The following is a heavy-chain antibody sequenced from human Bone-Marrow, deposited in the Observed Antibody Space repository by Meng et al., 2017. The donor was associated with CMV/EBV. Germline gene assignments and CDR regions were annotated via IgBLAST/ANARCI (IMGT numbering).Heavy chain of an antibody. CDR3: TRPQYYYDTYPHYPKDY. CDR2: IKSKANSFAT. V-gene: IGHV3-73*01. CDR1: GFSFSDSA. J-gene: IGHJ4*02. Sequence: GGSLRLSCAASGFSFSDSAMHWVRQASGKGLEWVGRIKSKANSFATAYAASLKGRFTISRDNSKNTAYLEMNNLKTEETAVYYCTRPQYYYDTYPHYPKDYWGQGTLVTVSS. D-gene: IGHD3-22*01.